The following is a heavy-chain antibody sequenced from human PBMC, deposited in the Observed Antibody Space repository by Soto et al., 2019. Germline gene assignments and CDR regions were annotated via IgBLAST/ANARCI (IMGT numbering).Heavy chain of an antibody. CDR3: ARVYGRSSCFFDS. CDR2: IYHSGTT. J-gene: IGHJ4*02. D-gene: IGHD6-6*01. CDR1: GYSLTSGCH. V-gene: IGHV4-38-2*01. Sequence: PSETLSLTCGVSGYSLTSGCHWGWIRQPPGKGLEWIGTIYHSGTTYYNPSLMSRVTMSVDTSKNQFSLKVTSATAADTAVYFCARVYGRSSCFFDSWGQGTLVTVSS.